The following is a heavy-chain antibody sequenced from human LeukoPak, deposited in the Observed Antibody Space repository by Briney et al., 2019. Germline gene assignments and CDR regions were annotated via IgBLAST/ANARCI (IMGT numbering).Heavy chain of an antibody. CDR3: ARDRLRWYPYYYYGMDV. CDR2: INHSGST. D-gene: IGHD4-23*01. Sequence: SETLSLTCAVYGGSFSGYYWSWIRPPPGKVLEWIGEINHSGSTNYNPSLKSRVTISVDTSKNQFSLKLSSVTAADTAVYYCARDRLRWYPYYYYGMDVWGQGTTVTVSS. CDR1: GGSFSGYY. J-gene: IGHJ6*02. V-gene: IGHV4-34*01.